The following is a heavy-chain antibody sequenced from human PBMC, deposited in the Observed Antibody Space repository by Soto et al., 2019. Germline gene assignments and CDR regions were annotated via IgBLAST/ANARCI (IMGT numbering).Heavy chain of an antibody. Sequence: QVQLRESGPGLVKSSETLSLTCSVSGDSTSDYFWTWIRQTPGEGLEWIGCVSYIGDTNYNPTLKSRLTISLDRSKNRLSLNLYSVTAADTAVYYCAWGSTSFDPWGQGTLVTVSS. CDR2: VSYIGDT. V-gene: IGHV4-59*01. D-gene: IGHD1-26*01. J-gene: IGHJ5*02. CDR3: AWGSTSFDP. CDR1: GDSTSDYF.